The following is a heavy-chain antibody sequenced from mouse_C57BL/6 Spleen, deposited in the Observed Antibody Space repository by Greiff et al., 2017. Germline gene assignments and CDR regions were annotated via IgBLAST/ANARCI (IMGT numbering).Heavy chain of an antibody. CDR1: GYTFTSYW. CDR3: ANWGHYYGSSYHFDY. D-gene: IGHD1-1*01. CDR2: INPSNGGT. J-gene: IGHJ2*01. V-gene: IGHV1-53*01. Sequence: VQLQQPGTELVKPGASVKLSCKASGYTFTSYWMHWVKQRPGQGLEWIGNINPSNGGTNYNEQFKSKATLTVDKSSSTAYMQLSSLTSEDSAVYCCANWGHYYGSSYHFDYWGQGTTLTVSS.